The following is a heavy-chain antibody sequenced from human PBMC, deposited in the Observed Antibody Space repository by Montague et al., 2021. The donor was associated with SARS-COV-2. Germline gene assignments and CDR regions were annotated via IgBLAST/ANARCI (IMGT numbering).Heavy chain of an antibody. J-gene: IGHJ4*02. CDR1: GFTFSSYN. D-gene: IGHD1-26*01. V-gene: IGHV3-21*01. CDR3: ATHGDY. CDR2: ISSSGSDI. Sequence: SLRLSCAASGFTFSSYNMHWVRQAPGKGLEWVSSISSSGSDIHYADSVKGRFTTSRDNARNSLYLQMNSLTAEDTAVYYCATHGDYWGQGILVTVSS.